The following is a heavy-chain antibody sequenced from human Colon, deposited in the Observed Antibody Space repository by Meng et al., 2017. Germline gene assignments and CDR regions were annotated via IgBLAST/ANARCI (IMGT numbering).Heavy chain of an antibody. Sequence: SETLSLTCTVSGGSILTSSYFWDWIRQSPGKGLEWIGSIYYNGSTYYNPSLKSRVTISIDTSKRQFSLKLTSMTAADTAVYFCARDSSTRRVYYYGMDVWGQGTTVTAP. V-gene: IGHV4-39*07. J-gene: IGHJ6*02. CDR1: GGSILTSSYF. CDR2: IYYNGST. D-gene: IGHD5-24*01. CDR3: ARDSSTRRVYYYGMDV.